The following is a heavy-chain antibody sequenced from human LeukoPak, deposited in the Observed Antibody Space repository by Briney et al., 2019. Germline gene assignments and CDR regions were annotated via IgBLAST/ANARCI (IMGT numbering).Heavy chain of an antibody. J-gene: IGHJ4*02. CDR3: AKVAGIAVAGFFDY. CDR1: GFTFSSYA. D-gene: IGHD6-19*01. Sequence: PGGSLRLSCAASGFTFSSYAMSWVRQAPGKGLEGVSAISGSGGSTYYADSMKGRFTISRDNSKNTLYLQMNSLRAEDTAVYYCAKVAGIAVAGFFDYWGQGTLVTVSS. CDR2: ISGSGGST. V-gene: IGHV3-23*01.